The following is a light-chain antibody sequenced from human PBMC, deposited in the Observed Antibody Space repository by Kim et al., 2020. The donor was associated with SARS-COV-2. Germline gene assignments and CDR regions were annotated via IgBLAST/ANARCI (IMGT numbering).Light chain of an antibody. V-gene: IGKV1-12*01. CDR1: QDISSW. CDR3: QQANSFPYT. Sequence: SAVVGDRITITCRASQDISSWLAWYQQKPGKAPKLLIYGASNLVTGVPSRFSGYGSGTDFTLTINSLQPEDFATYYCQQANSFPYTFGQGTKLEI. J-gene: IGKJ2*01. CDR2: GAS.